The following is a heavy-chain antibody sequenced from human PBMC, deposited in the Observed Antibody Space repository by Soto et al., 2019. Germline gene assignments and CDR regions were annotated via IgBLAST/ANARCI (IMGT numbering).Heavy chain of an antibody. V-gene: IGHV3-21*01. Sequence: PGGSLRLSCAASGFTFNSFTMHWVRQAPGKGLEWVSSFGTRGDTYYADTVKGRFTISRGNAKNSVSLQMNSLRAEDTAVYFCAREETAWPLAYGLDVWGQGTTVTVSS. J-gene: IGHJ6*02. CDR1: GFTFNSFT. CDR2: FGTRGDT. D-gene: IGHD2-21*02. CDR3: AREETAWPLAYGLDV.